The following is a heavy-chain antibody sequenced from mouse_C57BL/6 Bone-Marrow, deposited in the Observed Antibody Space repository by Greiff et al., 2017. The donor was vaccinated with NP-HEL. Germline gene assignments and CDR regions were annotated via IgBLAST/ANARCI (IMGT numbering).Heavy chain of an antibody. V-gene: IGHV1-9*01. CDR3: AREGYYYGSRRNWYFDV. Sequence: VQLQQSGAELMKPGASVKLSCKATGYTFTGYWIEWVKQRPGHGLEWIGEILPGSGSPNYNEKFKGRATVTEDTSSNTAYMQLSSLTTEDSAIDYCAREGYYYGSRRNWYFDVWGTGTTVTVSS. J-gene: IGHJ1*03. CDR1: GYTFTGYW. D-gene: IGHD1-1*01. CDR2: ILPGSGSP.